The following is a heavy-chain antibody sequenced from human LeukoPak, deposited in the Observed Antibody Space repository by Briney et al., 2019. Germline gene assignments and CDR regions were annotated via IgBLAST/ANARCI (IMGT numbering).Heavy chain of an antibody. CDR1: GYTFTGYY. J-gene: IGHJ4*02. CDR3: ARDRFGVAARPVGNDY. CDR2: INPNSGGT. V-gene: IGHV1-2*02. Sequence: GASVKVSCKASGYTFTGYYMHWVRQAPGQGLEWMGWINPNSGGTNYAQKFQGRVTMTRDTSISTAYMELSRLRSDDTAVYYCARDRFGVAARPVGNDYWGQGTLVTVSS. D-gene: IGHD6-6*01.